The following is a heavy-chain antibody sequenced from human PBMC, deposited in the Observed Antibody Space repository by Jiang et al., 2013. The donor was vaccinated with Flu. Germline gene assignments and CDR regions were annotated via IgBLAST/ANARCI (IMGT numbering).Heavy chain of an antibody. CDR2: IYYSGST. V-gene: IGHV4-59*01. Sequence: PGLVKPSETLSLTCTVSGGSISSYYWSWIRQPPGKGLEWIGYIYYSGSTNYNPSLKSRVTISVDTSKNQFSLKLSSVTAADTAVYYCARVHTVTFPEHFDYWGQGTLVTVSS. CDR3: ARVHTVTFPEHFDY. D-gene: IGHD4-17*01. CDR1: GGSISSYY. J-gene: IGHJ4*02.